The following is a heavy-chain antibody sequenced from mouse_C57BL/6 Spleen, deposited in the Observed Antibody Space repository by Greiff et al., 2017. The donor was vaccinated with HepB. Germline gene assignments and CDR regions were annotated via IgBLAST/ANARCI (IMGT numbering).Heavy chain of an antibody. V-gene: IGHV1-26*01. J-gene: IGHJ2*01. CDR3: ERGGDYGYDDGYYFDD. CDR1: GYTFTDYY. CDR2: INPNNGGT. D-gene: IGHD2-2*01. Sequence: EVQLQQSGPELVKPGASVKISCKASGYTFTDYYMNWVKQSHGKSLEWIGDINPNNGGTSYNQKFKGKATLTVDKSSSTADMELRSLTSEDSADYYCERGGDYGYDDGYYFDDWGQGTTLTVSS.